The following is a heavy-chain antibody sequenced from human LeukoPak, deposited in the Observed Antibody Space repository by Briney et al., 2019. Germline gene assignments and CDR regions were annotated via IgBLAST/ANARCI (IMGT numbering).Heavy chain of an antibody. V-gene: IGHV1-18*01. Sequence: ASVKVSCKASGYTFTSYGISWVRQAPGQGLEWMGWISAYNGNTNYAQKLQGRVTMTTDTSISTAYMELSSLRSEDTAVYYCARGRSIAARPKRYYFDCWGQGTLVTVSS. D-gene: IGHD6-6*01. J-gene: IGHJ4*02. CDR1: GYTFTSYG. CDR3: ARGRSIAARPKRYYFDC. CDR2: ISAYNGNT.